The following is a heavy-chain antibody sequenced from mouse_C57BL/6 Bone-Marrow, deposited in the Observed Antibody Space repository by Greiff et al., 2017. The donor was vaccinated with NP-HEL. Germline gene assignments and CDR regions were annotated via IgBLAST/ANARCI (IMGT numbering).Heavy chain of an antibody. D-gene: IGHD1-1*01. CDR3: AREGENYGYWFAY. V-gene: IGHV5-4*01. CDR2: ISDGGSYT. CDR1: GFTFSSYA. Sequence: EVKLVESGGGLVKPGGSLKLSCAASGFTFSSYAMSWVRQTPEKRLEWVATISDGGSYTYYPDNVKGRFTISGDNAKNNLYLQMSHLKSEDTAMYYCAREGENYGYWFAYWGQGTLVTVSA. J-gene: IGHJ3*01.